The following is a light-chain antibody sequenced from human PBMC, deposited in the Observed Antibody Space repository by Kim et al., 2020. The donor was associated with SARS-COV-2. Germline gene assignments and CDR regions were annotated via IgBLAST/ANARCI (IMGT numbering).Light chain of an antibody. CDR3: QQYGRSPLT. Sequence: PGERATLSCRASQSVSGSSLVWYRQRPGQSPSLLMFATSTRATGVPDRFSGSGSGTDFTLTISRLEPEDFGIYFCQQYGRSPLTFGGGTRVEIK. V-gene: IGKV3-20*01. J-gene: IGKJ4*01. CDR2: ATS. CDR1: QSVSGSS.